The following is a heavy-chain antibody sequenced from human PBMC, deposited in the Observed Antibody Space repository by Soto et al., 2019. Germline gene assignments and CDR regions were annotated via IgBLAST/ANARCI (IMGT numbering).Heavy chain of an antibody. CDR1: GYIFTSYG. D-gene: IGHD1-26*01. J-gene: IGHJ5*02. V-gene: IGHV1-18*01. CDR2: ITAYNGNT. Sequence: QIQLVQSGAEVRKPGASVMVSCKASGYIFTSYGMSWVRQAPGQGLEWMGWITAYNGNTNYAQKVQGRITMTTNISTGTAYMELRSLTSDDTAVYYCARGGLGDTSGWFDPWGQGTLVTVSS. CDR3: ARGGLGDTSGWFDP.